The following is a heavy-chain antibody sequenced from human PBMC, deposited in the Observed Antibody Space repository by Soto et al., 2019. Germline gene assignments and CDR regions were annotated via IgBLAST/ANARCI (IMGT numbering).Heavy chain of an antibody. V-gene: IGHV3-7*01. D-gene: IGHD2-2*01. CDR1: GFTFSSYW. J-gene: IGHJ5*02. CDR3: ARDHKPQYQLLEWFDP. CDR2: IKQDGSEK. Sequence: GGSLRLSCAASGFTFSSYWMSWVRQAPGKGLERVANIKQDGSEKYYVDSVKGRFTISRDNAKNSLYLQMNSLRAEDTAVYYCARDHKPQYQLLEWFDPWGQGTLVTVSS.